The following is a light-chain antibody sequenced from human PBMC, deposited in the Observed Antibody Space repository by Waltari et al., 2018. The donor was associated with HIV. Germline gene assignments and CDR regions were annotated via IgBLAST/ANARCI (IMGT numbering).Light chain of an antibody. CDR2: AAS. J-gene: IGKJ2*01. CDR3: QQLNSYPS. V-gene: IGKV1-9*01. CDR1: HGISRY. Sequence: DIQLTQSPSFLSASVADRVTIICRASHGISRYVAWYQQKPGKAPKLLIYAASTLQSGVPSRFSGSGAGTEFTLTISSLHAEDFATYYRQQLNSYPSFGQGTKVEIK.